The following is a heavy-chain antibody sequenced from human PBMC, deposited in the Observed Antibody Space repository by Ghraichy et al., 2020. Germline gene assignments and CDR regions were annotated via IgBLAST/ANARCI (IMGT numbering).Heavy chain of an antibody. J-gene: IGHJ6*02. Sequence: SETLSLTCVVSGGSLSDFHWSWTRQAPGKGPEWLGEINHSGSVTYSPSLKGRLTISIDTSKTQFSLRLRSVTAAEPAVYYCARGLRFSEWSSTGLLHYYSYGMDVWRQGTTVTVSS. V-gene: IGHV4-34*01. D-gene: IGHD3-3*01. CDR3: ARGLRFSEWSSTGLLHYYSYGMDV. CDR1: GGSLSDFH. CDR2: INHSGSV.